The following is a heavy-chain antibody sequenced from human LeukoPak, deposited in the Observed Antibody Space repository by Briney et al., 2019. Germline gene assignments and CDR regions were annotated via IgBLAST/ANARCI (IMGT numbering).Heavy chain of an antibody. D-gene: IGHD5-18*01. Sequence: SVKVSCKASGGTFSSYAISWVRQAPGQGLEWMGGIIPIFGTASYAQKFQGRVTITADESTSTAYMELSSLRSEDTAVYYCARRSYAYYYGMDVWGKGTTVTVSS. V-gene: IGHV1-69*13. CDR3: ARRSYAYYYGMDV. J-gene: IGHJ6*04. CDR2: IIPIFGTA. CDR1: GGTFSSYA.